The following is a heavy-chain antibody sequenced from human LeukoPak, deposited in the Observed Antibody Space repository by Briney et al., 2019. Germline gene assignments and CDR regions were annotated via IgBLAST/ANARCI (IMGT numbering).Heavy chain of an antibody. J-gene: IGHJ4*02. D-gene: IGHD3-10*01. V-gene: IGHV4-39*07. CDR2: IYYGATT. CDR3: ARLTTMIRGVGDYFDQ. Sequence: SETLSLTCTVSGGSISSSSYYWGWIRQPPGKGLEWIGSIYYGATTAYNPSLKSRVTISVDTSESHLSLKLYSVTAADTAVYYCARLTTMIRGVGDYFDQWGQGTLVTVSS. CDR1: GGSISSSSYY.